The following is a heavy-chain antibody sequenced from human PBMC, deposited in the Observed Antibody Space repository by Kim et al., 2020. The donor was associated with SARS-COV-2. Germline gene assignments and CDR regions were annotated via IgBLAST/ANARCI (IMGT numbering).Heavy chain of an antibody. V-gene: IGHV4-39*02. Sequence: SETLSLTCTVSGGSISSSSYYWGWIRQPPGKGLEWIGSIHYNGITYYNPSLKSRVTISVDTSKKHFSLKLSSVTAADTAVYYCATLGAHTGSPVDYWGQG. CDR1: GGSISSSSYY. J-gene: IGHJ4*02. CDR2: IHYNGIT. CDR3: ATLGAHTGSPVDY. D-gene: IGHD1-26*01.